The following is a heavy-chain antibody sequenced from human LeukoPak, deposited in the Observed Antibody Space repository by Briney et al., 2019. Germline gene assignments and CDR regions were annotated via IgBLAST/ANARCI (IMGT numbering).Heavy chain of an antibody. V-gene: IGHV3-30*04. J-gene: IGHJ6*02. CDR2: ISYDGGNK. CDR3: ARDSSPRVFVFYYYGMDV. Sequence: GGSLRLSCAASGFTFSSYAMHWVRQAPGKGLEWVAVISYDGGNKYYADSVKGRFTISRDNSKNTLYLQMNGLRAEDTAVYYCARDSSPRVFVFYYYGMDVWGQGTTVTVSS. D-gene: IGHD6-13*01. CDR1: GFTFSSYA.